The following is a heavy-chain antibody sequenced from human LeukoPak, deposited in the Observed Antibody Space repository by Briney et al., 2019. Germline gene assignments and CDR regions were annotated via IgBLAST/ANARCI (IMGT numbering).Heavy chain of an antibody. CDR3: ARGGRSNPLGY. V-gene: IGHV4-34*01. D-gene: IGHD7-27*01. J-gene: IGHJ4*02. CDR1: GGSFSGYY. Sequence: SETLSLTCAVYGGSFSGYYWSWIRQPPGEGLEWIGEINHSGSTNYNPSLKSRVTISVDTSKNQFSLKLSSVTAADTAVYYCARGGRSNPLGYWGQGTLVTVSS. CDR2: INHSGST.